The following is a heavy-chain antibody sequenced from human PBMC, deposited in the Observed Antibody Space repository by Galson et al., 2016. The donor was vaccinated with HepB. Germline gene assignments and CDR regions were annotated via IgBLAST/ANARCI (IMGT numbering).Heavy chain of an antibody. D-gene: IGHD2-21*01. V-gene: IGHV1-18*01. J-gene: IGHJ6*03. CDR3: ARIIANYYYYYLDV. Sequence: SVKVSCKASGYTFTSYGTSWVRQAPGQGLEWMGWISAYYGNTNYAQKLQGRVTMTTDTSTSTAYMELRGLRSDDTAVYYCARIIANYYYYYLDVWGKGTTVTVSS. CDR1: GYTFTSYG. CDR2: ISAYYGNT.